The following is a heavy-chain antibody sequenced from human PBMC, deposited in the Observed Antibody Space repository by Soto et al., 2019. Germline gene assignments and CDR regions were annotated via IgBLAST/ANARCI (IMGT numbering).Heavy chain of an antibody. V-gene: IGHV3-73*01. Sequence: GGSLRLSCAASGFTFSGSAMHWVRQASGKGLEWVGRIRSKANSYATAYAASVKGRFTISRDDSKNTAYLQMNSLKTEDTAVYYCTSPQTGDDYWGQGTLVTVSS. J-gene: IGHJ4*02. CDR2: IRSKANSYAT. D-gene: IGHD7-27*01. CDR3: TSPQTGDDY. CDR1: GFTFSGSA.